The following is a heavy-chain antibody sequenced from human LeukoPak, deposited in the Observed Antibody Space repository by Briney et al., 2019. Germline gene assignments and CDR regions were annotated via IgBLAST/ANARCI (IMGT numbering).Heavy chain of an antibody. CDR2: IYHSGST. V-gene: IGHV4-38-2*01. CDR3: ARSPIYDYVWGSYPPPNAFDI. Sequence: SETLSLTCAVSGYSISSGYYWGWIRPPPGKGLEWIGMIYHSGSTYYNPSLKSRVTISVDTSKNQFSLKLSSVTAADTAVYYCARSPIYDYVWGSYPPPNAFDIWGQGTMVTVSS. J-gene: IGHJ3*02. CDR1: GYSISSGYY. D-gene: IGHD3-16*02.